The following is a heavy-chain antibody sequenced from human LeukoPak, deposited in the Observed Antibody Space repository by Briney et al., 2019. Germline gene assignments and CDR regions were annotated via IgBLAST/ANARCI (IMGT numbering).Heavy chain of an antibody. Sequence: GASVKVSCKVSGYTLTELSMHWVRQAPGKGLELMGGFDPEDGETIYAQKFQGRVTMTEDTSTDTAYMEQSSLRSEDTAVYYCATVGGPPPWFDPWGQGTLVTVSS. CDR3: ATVGGPPPWFDP. J-gene: IGHJ5*02. D-gene: IGHD1-26*01. V-gene: IGHV1-24*01. CDR2: FDPEDGET. CDR1: GYTLTELS.